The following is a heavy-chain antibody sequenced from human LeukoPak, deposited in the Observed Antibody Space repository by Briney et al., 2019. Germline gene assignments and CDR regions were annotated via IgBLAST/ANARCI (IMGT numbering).Heavy chain of an antibody. CDR1: GFTFSSYG. CDR3: AKYQRWGECQLLPPYYYYGMDV. CDR2: ISYDGSNK. D-gene: IGHD2-2*01. J-gene: IGHJ6*02. Sequence: GGSLRLSCAGSGFTFSSYGMHWVRQAPGKGLEWVAVISYDGSNKYYADSVKGRFTISRDNSKNTLYLQMNSLRAEDTAVYYCAKYQRWGECQLLPPYYYYGMDVWGQGTTVTVSS. V-gene: IGHV3-30*18.